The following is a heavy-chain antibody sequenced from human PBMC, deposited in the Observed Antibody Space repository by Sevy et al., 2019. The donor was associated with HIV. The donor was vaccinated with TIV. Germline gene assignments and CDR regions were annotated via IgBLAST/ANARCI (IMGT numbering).Heavy chain of an antibody. V-gene: IGHV3-48*02. CDR2: ISSSSRTI. Sequence: GGSLRLSCVVSGLTFSSDSMNWVRQAPGKGLEWLAYISSSSRTIYYAHSVEGRFTMSRDNDKKSVFLQMNNLRDEDSATYYCARDVDTPFVRSFDSWGQGTLVTVSS. CDR1: GLTFSSDS. CDR3: ARDVDTPFVRSFDS. D-gene: IGHD5-18*01. J-gene: IGHJ4*02.